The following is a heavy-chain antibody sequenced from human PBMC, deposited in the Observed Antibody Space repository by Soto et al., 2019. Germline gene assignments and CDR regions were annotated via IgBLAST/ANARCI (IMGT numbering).Heavy chain of an antibody. CDR1: GGSISSYY. CDR3: ARGSSGRGRYGAFDI. J-gene: IGHJ3*02. Sequence: SETLSLTCTVSGGSISSYYWSWIRQPPGKGLEWIGYIYYSGSTNYNPSLKSRVTISVDTSKNQFSLKLSSVTAADTAVYYCARGSSGRGRYGAFDIWGQGTMVTVSS. V-gene: IGHV4-59*01. CDR2: IYYSGST. D-gene: IGHD6-19*01.